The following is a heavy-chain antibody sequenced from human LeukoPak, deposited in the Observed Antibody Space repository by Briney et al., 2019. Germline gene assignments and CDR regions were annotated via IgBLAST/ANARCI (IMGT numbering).Heavy chain of an antibody. CDR3: AKDQLWFGESSFDY. D-gene: IGHD3-10*01. V-gene: IGHV3-30*02. Sequence: GSLRLSCAASGFTFSSFGMHWVRQSPGKGLEWVAFIRCDGSNKYYADSVKGRFTISRDNSKNTLYVQMNSLRAEDTAVYYCAKDQLWFGESSFDYWGQGTLVTVSS. CDR1: GFTFSSFG. J-gene: IGHJ4*02. CDR2: IRCDGSNK.